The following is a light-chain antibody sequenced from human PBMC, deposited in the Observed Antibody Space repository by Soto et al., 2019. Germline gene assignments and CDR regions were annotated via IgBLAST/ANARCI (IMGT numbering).Light chain of an antibody. V-gene: IGKV1-39*01. CDR2: AAS. CDR1: QTISTY. Sequence: DMQMTQSPSSLSASVGDRVAITCRASQTISTYLNWYQQKPGKAPKLLIFAASSLQAGVPSRFSGSGSGTDFTLTISSLQPEDFETYFCQQSLSTPLSFGGGTKVDI. J-gene: IGKJ4*01. CDR3: QQSLSTPLS.